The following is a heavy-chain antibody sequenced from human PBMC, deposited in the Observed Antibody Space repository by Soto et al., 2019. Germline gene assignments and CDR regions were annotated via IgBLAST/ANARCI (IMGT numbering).Heavy chain of an antibody. Sequence: EVQLVESGGGLVQPGRSLRLSCAASGFTFDDYAMHWVRQAPGKGLEWGSGIIWNSGSIGYADSVKGRFTISRDNAKNSLYLQMNSLRAEDTALYYCAKGTCSGGSCYNYYYYYMDVWGKGTTVTVSS. J-gene: IGHJ6*03. CDR3: AKGTCSGGSCYNYYYYYMDV. D-gene: IGHD2-15*01. CDR2: IIWNSGSI. V-gene: IGHV3-9*01. CDR1: GFTFDDYA.